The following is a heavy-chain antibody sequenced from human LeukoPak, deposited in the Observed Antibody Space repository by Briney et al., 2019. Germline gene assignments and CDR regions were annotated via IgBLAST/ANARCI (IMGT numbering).Heavy chain of an antibody. CDR1: GYSFANYW. CDR2: IHPGDSDT. J-gene: IGHJ4*02. CDR3: ARYSGSYPFDY. V-gene: IGHV5-51*01. D-gene: IGHD1-26*01. Sequence: GESLKISCKGSGYSFANYWIGWVRQMPGKGLEWMGIIHPGDSDTRYSPSFQGQVTISADKSISTAYVQWSSLKASDTAMYYCARYSGSYPFDYWGQGTLVTVSS.